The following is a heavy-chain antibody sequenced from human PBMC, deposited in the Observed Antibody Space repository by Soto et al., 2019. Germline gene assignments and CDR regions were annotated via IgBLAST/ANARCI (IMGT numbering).Heavy chain of an antibody. D-gene: IGHD2-21*02. CDR3: ARRGVYCGGDCYPRFYYYYGMDV. Sequence: PGELHKISWKGSGYSFTSYWISWVRQMHGKGLEWMGRIDPSDSYTNYSPSFQGHVTISADKSISTAYLQWSSLKASDTAMYYCARRGVYCGGDCYPRFYYYYGMDVWGQGTTVTVSS. CDR2: IDPSDSYT. CDR1: GYSFTSYW. V-gene: IGHV5-10-1*01. J-gene: IGHJ6*02.